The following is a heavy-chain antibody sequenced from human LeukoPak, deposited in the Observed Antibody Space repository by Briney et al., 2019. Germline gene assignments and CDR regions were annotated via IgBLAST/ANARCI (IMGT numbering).Heavy chain of an antibody. CDR3: ARDRLLEDRDYNSYYYLDV. CDR1: RFTFSSYE. Sequence: GGSLRLSCAASRFTFSSYEMNWVRQAPGKGLEWVSSISSSSNFIYYADSVRGRFTISRDNAKNSLSLQMNSLRAEDTAVYYCARDRLLEDRDYNSYYYLDVWGIGTTVTVSS. CDR2: ISSSSNFI. J-gene: IGHJ6*03. D-gene: IGHD1-1*01. V-gene: IGHV3-21*01.